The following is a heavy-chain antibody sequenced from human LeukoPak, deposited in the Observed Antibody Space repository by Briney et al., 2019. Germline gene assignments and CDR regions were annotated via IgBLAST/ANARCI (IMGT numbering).Heavy chain of an antibody. J-gene: IGHJ4*02. CDR3: ARDRALSILTGYYKIDY. D-gene: IGHD3-9*01. Sequence: SVKVSCKASGGTFSSYAISWVRQAPGQGLEWMGGIIPIFGTANYAQKFQGRVTITADKSTSTAYMELSSLRSEDTAVYYCARDRALSILTGYYKIDYWGQGTLVTVSS. V-gene: IGHV1-69*06. CDR1: GGTFSSYA. CDR2: IIPIFGTA.